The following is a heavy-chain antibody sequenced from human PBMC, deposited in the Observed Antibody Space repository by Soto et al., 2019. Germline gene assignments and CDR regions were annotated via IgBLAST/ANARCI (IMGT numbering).Heavy chain of an antibody. CDR2: ITGTASST. J-gene: IGHJ4*02. Sequence: EVQLLESGGGFVQPGGSLRLSCAASGFRFSDFAMTWVRQAPGRGLEWVSAITGTASSTYYADSVKGRFTISRDNSKNTLDLQINSLTAEDTAIYYCAKGAEGYVVSSLDSWGQGTLVTVSS. V-gene: IGHV3-23*01. D-gene: IGHD5-12*01. CDR3: AKGAEGYVVSSLDS. CDR1: GFRFSDFA.